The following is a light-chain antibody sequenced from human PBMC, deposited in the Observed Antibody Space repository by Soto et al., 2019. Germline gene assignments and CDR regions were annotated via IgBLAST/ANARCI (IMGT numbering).Light chain of an antibody. V-gene: IGKV3-20*01. CDR2: DAS. Sequence: EVVLTQSPGTLSLSPGERATLSGRAIQSVSSSYLAWYQQKPGQAPRLLIYDASNRATGIPGRFSGSGSGTDFTLTISTLEPEDFAVYYCQQYGILWTFGQGTKVDI. J-gene: IGKJ1*01. CDR1: QSVSSSY. CDR3: QQYGILWT.